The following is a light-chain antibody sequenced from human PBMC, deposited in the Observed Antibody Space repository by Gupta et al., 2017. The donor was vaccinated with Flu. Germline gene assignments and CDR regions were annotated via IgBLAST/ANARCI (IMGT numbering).Light chain of an antibody. CDR1: SRHNYYA. V-gene: IGLV4-69*01. CDR3: QIWDTAFWV. CDR2: MNGDGSH. J-gene: IGLJ3*02. Sequence: QVVLTQSPAASASLGASVKLTCPLSSRHNYYAIAWHQQQPGKGPRYLRKMNGDGSHNKGDGAPYRFYGATSADERSLTISSLQAEEKADDYSQIWDTAFWVFGGGTKLSVL.